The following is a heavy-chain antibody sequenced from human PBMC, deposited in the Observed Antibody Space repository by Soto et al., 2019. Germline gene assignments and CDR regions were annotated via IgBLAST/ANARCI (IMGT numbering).Heavy chain of an antibody. CDR1: GFTFDDYA. CDR2: ISWNSGSI. J-gene: IGHJ4*02. D-gene: IGHD3-10*01. CDR3: AKDIGSGYFDY. V-gene: IGHV3-9*01. Sequence: GGSLRLSCAASGFTFDDYAMHWVRQAPGKGLEWVSGISWNSGSIGYADSVKGRFTISRDNAKNSLYLQMNSLRAEDTALYYCAKDIGSGYFDYWGQGTLVTVSS.